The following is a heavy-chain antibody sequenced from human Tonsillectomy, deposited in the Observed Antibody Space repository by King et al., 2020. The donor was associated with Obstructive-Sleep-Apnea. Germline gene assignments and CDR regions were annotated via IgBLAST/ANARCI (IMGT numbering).Heavy chain of an antibody. CDR1: GFTLSSYW. J-gene: IGHJ4*02. CDR2: INSDGSST. V-gene: IGHV3-74*01. CDR3: ARDQRGKATAQ. Sequence: VQLVESGGGLVQPGGSLRLSCAASGFTLSSYWMHWVRQAPGKGLVWVSRINSDGSSTTYADSVKGRFTISRDNAKNTLYLLMNSLRAEDTAVYYCARDQRGKATAQWGQGTLVTVSS. D-gene: IGHD6-13*01.